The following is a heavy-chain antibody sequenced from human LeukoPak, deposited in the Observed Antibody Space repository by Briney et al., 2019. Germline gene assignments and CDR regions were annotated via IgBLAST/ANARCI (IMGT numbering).Heavy chain of an antibody. V-gene: IGHV3-15*07. CDR2: IKSKTDGGTT. J-gene: IGHJ6*02. D-gene: IGHD5-12*01. CDR1: GFTFSNAW. Sequence: RGALRLSCAASGFTFSNAWMNWVRQAPGKGLEWVARIKSKTDGGTTDYAAPVKGRFTISRDDSKNTLYLQMNSLKTEDTAVYYCTTGPKTKSGYDYYYYYGMDVWGQGTTVTVSS. CDR3: TTGPKTKSGYDYYYYYGMDV.